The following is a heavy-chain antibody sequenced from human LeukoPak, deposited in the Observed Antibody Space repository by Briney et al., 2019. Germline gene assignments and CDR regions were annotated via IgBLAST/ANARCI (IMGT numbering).Heavy chain of an antibody. CDR2: IYYSGSS. Sequence: SETLSLTCTVSGGSISSYYWTWIRQPPGKGLKWIGYIYYSGSSNYNPSLKSRVTISVDTSKNQFSLKLSSVTAADTAVYFCAREVVAVAGSYFDSWGQGTLVTVSS. CDR3: AREVVAVAGSYFDS. D-gene: IGHD6-19*01. V-gene: IGHV4-59*01. J-gene: IGHJ4*02. CDR1: GGSISSYY.